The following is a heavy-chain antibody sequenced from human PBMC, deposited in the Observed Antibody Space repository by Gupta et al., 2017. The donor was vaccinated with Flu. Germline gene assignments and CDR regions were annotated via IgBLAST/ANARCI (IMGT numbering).Heavy chain of an antibody. V-gene: IGHV4-38-2*01. D-gene: IGHD3-22*01. CDR3: ARVMIVVVKSDY. CDR2: IYHSGST. CDR1: GYSISSGYY. Sequence: QVQLQESGPGLVKPSETLSLTCAVSGYSISSGYYWGWIRQPPGKGLEWIGSIYHSGSTYYNPSLKSRVTISVDTSKNQFSLKLSSVTAADTAVYYCARVMIVVVKSDYWGQGTLVTVSA. J-gene: IGHJ4*02.